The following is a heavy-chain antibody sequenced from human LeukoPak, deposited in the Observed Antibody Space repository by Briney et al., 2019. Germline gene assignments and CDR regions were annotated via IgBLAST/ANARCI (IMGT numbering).Heavy chain of an antibody. V-gene: IGHV4-4*07. D-gene: IGHD4-23*01. J-gene: IGHJ4*02. CDR3: ARGGKATVVTM. Sequence: SETLSLTCTVSGGSINSYYWSWIRQPAGKGLEWIGRMYSSGSTNYNPPLKSRVSMSVDTSKNQFSLKLTSVTAADTAVYYCARGGKATVVTMWGQGILVTVSS. CDR1: GGSINSYY. CDR2: MYSSGST.